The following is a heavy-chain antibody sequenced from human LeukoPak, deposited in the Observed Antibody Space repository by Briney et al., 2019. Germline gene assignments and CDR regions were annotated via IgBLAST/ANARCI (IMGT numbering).Heavy chain of an antibody. Sequence: PSGTLSLTCGVSGGSISNTNWWTWVRQPPGKGLEWIGEVNLQGSTNYNPSLKSRVAISVDKSENHISLKLSSVTAADTAVYYCARTRGYSGYVDAFDIWGQGTMVTVFS. CDR1: GGSISNTNW. D-gene: IGHD5-12*01. V-gene: IGHV4-4*02. CDR3: ARTRGYSGYVDAFDI. CDR2: VNLQGST. J-gene: IGHJ3*02.